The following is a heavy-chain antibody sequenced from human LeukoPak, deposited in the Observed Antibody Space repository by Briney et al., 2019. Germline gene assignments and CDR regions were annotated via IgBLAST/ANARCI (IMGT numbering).Heavy chain of an antibody. Sequence: PGGSLRLSCAASGFSFSSYSMNWVRQAPGKGLEWVSYISSSSSTIYYADSVKGRFTISRDNAKNSLYLQMNSLRAEDTAVYYCARDDLRSSSAGDYWGQGTLVTVSS. D-gene: IGHD6-6*01. CDR2: ISSSSSTI. J-gene: IGHJ4*02. CDR1: GFSFSSYS. V-gene: IGHV3-48*01. CDR3: ARDDLRSSSAGDY.